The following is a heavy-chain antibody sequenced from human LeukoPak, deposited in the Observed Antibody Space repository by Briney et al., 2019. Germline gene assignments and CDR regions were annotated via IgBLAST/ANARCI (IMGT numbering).Heavy chain of an antibody. CDR3: ARDLTSGWDDY. V-gene: IGHV3-11*05. D-gene: IGHD6-19*01. CDR2: ISSSSSYT. J-gene: IGHJ4*02. Sequence: GGSLRLSCAASGFTFSDYYMSWIRQAPGKGLEWVSYISSSSSYTNYADSVKGRFTISRDNAKNSLYLQMNSLRAEDTAVYYCARDLTSGWDDYWGQGTLVTVSS. CDR1: GFTFSDYY.